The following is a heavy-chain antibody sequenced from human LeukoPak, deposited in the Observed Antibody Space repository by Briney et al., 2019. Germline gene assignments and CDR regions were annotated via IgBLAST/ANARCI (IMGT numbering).Heavy chain of an antibody. D-gene: IGHD5-18*01. J-gene: IGHJ6*02. V-gene: IGHV3-30*18. CDR3: AKDRGTAMELYYYFGMDV. CDR2: ISYDGSNK. Sequence: PGGSLRLSCAAPGFTFSSYGMHWVRQAPGKGLEWVSVISYDGSNKYYADSVKGRFTISRENSKNTLYLQMNRLRAEDTAVYYCAKDRGTAMELYYYFGMDVWGQGTTVTVSS. CDR1: GFTFSSYG.